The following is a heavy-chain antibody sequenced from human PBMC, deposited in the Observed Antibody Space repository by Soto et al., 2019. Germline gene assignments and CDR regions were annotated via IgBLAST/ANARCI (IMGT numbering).Heavy chain of an antibody. CDR1: GFSLSSTRVA. V-gene: IGHV2-5*02. CDR2: IYWDDDK. CDR3: AHSVVAGLGYYFDY. Sequence: QITLKESGPTLVKPTQTLTLTCTFSGFSLSSTRVAVGWIRQPPGKALEWLALIYWDDDKRYSPFLKSRITTTKDTPNNQVVLTMTNMDPVDTATYYCAHSVVAGLGYYFDYWGQGTLVTVSS. J-gene: IGHJ4*02. D-gene: IGHD6-19*01.